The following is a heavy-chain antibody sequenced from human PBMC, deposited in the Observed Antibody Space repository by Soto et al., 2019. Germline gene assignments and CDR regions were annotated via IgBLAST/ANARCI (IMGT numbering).Heavy chain of an antibody. CDR1: GYTLTELS. V-gene: IGHV1-24*01. CDR3: ARGEAVAGSAFDI. J-gene: IGHJ3*02. Sequence: GASVKVSCKVSGYTLTELSMHWVRQAPGKGLEWMGGFDPEDGETIYAQKLQGRVTMTTDTSTSTAYMELRSLRSDDTAVYYCARGEAVAGSAFDIWGQGTMVTVSS. CDR2: FDPEDGET. D-gene: IGHD6-19*01.